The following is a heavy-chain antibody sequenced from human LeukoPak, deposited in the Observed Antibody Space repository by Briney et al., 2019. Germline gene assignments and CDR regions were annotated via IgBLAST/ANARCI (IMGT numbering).Heavy chain of an antibody. CDR3: ARGPSYDSSGYLPYYFDY. D-gene: IGHD3-22*01. J-gene: IGHJ4*02. CDR2: MNPNSGNT. V-gene: IGHV1-8*03. CDR1: GYTFTSYD. Sequence: ASVKVSCKASGYTFTSYDINWVRQATGQGLEWMGWMNPNSGNTGYAQKFQGRVTITRNTSISTAYMELSSLRSEDTAVYYCARGPSYDSSGYLPYYFDYWGQGTLVTVSS.